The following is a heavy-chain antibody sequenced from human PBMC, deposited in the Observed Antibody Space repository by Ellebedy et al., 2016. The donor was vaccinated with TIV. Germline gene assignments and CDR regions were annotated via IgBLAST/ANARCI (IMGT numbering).Heavy chain of an antibody. Sequence: AASVKVSCKASGYTFTGYYIHWVRHAPGQGLEWMGWVNPNTGGADFAQKFHGRITLTTDTSINTASLDLSSLTSDDTAVYYCARLHLDFFYKYGLDVWGQGTTVTVSS. CDR1: GYTFTGYY. CDR3: ARLHLDFFYKYGLDV. CDR2: VNPNTGGA. V-gene: IGHV1-2*02. D-gene: IGHD3-9*01. J-gene: IGHJ6*02.